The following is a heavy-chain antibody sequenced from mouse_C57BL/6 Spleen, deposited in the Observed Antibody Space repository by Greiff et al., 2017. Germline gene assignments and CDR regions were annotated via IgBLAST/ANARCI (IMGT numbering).Heavy chain of an antibody. CDR2: IDPSDSET. CDR3: ARGGYDYDGAMDY. CDR1: GYTFTSYW. V-gene: IGHV1-52*01. Sequence: VQLQQPGAELVRPGSSVKLSCKASGYTFTSYWMHWVKQRPIQGLEWIGNIDPSDSETHYNQKFKDKATLTVDKSSSTASMQLSSLTSEDSAVYYCARGGYDYDGAMDYWGQGTSVTVSS. J-gene: IGHJ4*01. D-gene: IGHD2-4*01.